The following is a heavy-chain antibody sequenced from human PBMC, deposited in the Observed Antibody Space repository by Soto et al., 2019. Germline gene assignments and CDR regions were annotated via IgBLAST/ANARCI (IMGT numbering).Heavy chain of an antibody. J-gene: IGHJ4*02. CDR1: GFTFSTYD. Sequence: VQLLESGGGLVQPGGSLRLSCAASGFTFSTYDMSWVRQAPGKGLEWVSAVSGSGGTTYYADSVRGRFTISRDNSKNTLYLQMNSLRAEDTAVYYCAKISYSSGWFPEYWGQGTLVTVSS. D-gene: IGHD6-19*01. CDR3: AKISYSSGWFPEY. CDR2: VSGSGGTT. V-gene: IGHV3-23*01.